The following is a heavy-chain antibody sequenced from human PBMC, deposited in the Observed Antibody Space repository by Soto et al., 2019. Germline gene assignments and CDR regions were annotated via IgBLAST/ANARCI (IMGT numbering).Heavy chain of an antibody. CDR3: ARVVYDILPGYPLSYYYYGMDV. Sequence: QVQLVQSGAEVKKPGASVKVSCKASGYTFTSYDINWVRQATGQGLEWMGWMNPNSGNTGYAQKFQGRVTMTRNTSISTAYMELSSLRSEDKAVYYCARVVYDILPGYPLSYYYYGMDVWGQGTTVTVSS. CDR2: MNPNSGNT. V-gene: IGHV1-8*01. CDR1: GYTFTSYD. D-gene: IGHD3-9*01. J-gene: IGHJ6*02.